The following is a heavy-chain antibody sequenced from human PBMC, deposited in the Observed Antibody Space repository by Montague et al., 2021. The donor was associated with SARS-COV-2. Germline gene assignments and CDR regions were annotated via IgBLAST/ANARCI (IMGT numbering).Heavy chain of an antibody. CDR3: ARFPTSYYYDSKAAPATPDAFDI. D-gene: IGHD3-22*01. CDR2: IYYSGST. CDR1: GGSISSSSYY. Sequence: ETLSLTCTVSGGSISSSSYYWGWIRQPPGKGLEWIGSIYYSGSTYYNPSLKSRVTISVDTSKNQFSLKLSSVTAADTAVYYCARFPTSYYYDSKAAPATPDAFDIWGQGTMATVSS. J-gene: IGHJ3*02. V-gene: IGHV4-39*01.